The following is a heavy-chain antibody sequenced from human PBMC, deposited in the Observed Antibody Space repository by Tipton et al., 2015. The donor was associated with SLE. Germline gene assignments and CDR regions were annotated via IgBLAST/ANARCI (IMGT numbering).Heavy chain of an antibody. D-gene: IGHD1-26*01. V-gene: IGHV3-30*02. CDR2: IRYDGSNK. CDR3: AKDLGNSFDY. J-gene: IGHJ4*02. CDR1: GFTFSSYG. Sequence: SPRLSCAASGFTFSSYGMHWVRQAPGKGLEWVAFIRYDGSNKYYADSVKGRFTISRDNSKNTLYLQMNSLRAEDTAVYYCAKDLGNSFDYWGQGTLVTVTS.